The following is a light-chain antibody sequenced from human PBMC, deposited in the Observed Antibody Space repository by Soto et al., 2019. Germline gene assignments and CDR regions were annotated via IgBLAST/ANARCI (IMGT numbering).Light chain of an antibody. CDR2: GAS. V-gene: IGKV3-15*01. CDR3: QQYNNWPHT. CDR1: QSVSTN. J-gene: IGKJ4*01. Sequence: ETVMTQSPATLSVSPGEGATLSCRASQSVSTNLAWYQQKPGQTPRLLVYGASIRATGMSARFSGSGSGTEFTLTISSLQSEDFALYYCQQYNNWPHTFGGGTKVVIK.